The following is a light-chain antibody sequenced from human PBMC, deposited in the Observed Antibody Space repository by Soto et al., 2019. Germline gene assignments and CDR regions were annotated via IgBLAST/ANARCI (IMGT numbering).Light chain of an antibody. CDR3: QAWDSSTEV. CDR2: QNT. CDR1: KLGNKY. Sequence: SYELTQPPSVSVSPGQTASITCSGDKLGNKYASWYQQKPGQSPVLVIYQNTKRPSGIPGRFSGSNSGNTATLTISGTQAMDEADYYCQAWDSSTEVFGGGTKLTVL. V-gene: IGLV3-1*01. J-gene: IGLJ2*01.